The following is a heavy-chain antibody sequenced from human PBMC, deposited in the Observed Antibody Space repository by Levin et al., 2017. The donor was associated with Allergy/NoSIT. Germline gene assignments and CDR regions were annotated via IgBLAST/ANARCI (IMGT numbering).Heavy chain of an antibody. CDR1: GFTFTNYG. Sequence: GESLKISCAASGFTFTNYGTHWVRQAPGEGLEWVAAISYDGSKKYYADSLKGRFTISRDNSKKTLYLQMNSLGGEDTAIYYCAKAKGVLHLWMNYWYFDLWGHGTLVTVSS. CDR2: ISYDGSKK. CDR3: AKAKGVLHLWMNYWYFDL. V-gene: IGHV3-30*18. D-gene: IGHD3-10*01. J-gene: IGHJ2*01.